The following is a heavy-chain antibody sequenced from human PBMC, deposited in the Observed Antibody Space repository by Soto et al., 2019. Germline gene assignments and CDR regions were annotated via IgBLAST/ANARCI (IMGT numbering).Heavy chain of an antibody. CDR2: IYQNGHT. CDR3: ARDAAVAGETDRFDY. CDR1: SGSIKTDVW. D-gene: IGHD6-19*01. J-gene: IGHJ4*02. V-gene: IGHV4-4*02. Sequence: TSETLSLTCTVSSGSIKTDVWWSWLRRPPGKGLEWIGEIYQNGHTNYNPSLKSRVTMSVDKSKNQSSLMLTSVTAADTAMYYCARDAAVAGETDRFDYWGQGILVTVSS.